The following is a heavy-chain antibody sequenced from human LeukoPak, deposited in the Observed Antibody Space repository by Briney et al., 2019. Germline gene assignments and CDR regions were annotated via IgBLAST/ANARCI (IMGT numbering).Heavy chain of an antibody. D-gene: IGHD3-22*01. CDR2: IDWKSVNI. CDR1: GFAFDDCG. CDR3: VKSRGYDSSGSSDY. V-gene: IGHV3-9*01. J-gene: IGHJ4*02. Sequence: PGRSLRLSCAASGFAFDDCGMHWVRQAPGKGLEWVSGIDWKSVNIAYADSVKGRFTISRDNAKNSLYLQMNSLRAEDTALYYCVKSRGYDSSGSSDYWGQGTLVTVSS.